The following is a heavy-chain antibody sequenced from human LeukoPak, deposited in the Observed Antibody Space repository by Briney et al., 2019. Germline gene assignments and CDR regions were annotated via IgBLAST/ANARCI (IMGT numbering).Heavy chain of an antibody. Sequence: PSETLSLTCTVSGGSISSYYWSWVRQPPGEAPEWIGYIYYTGITHYNPSLESRVTLSVDTYKNQFSLMLRSLTAADTAVYYCAKHDWKSSGHYQADYWGQGSLVGVCS. CDR2: IYYTGIT. CDR3: AKHDWKSSGHYQADY. CDR1: GGSISSYY. J-gene: IGHJ4*02. V-gene: IGHV4-59*08. D-gene: IGHD1-1*01.